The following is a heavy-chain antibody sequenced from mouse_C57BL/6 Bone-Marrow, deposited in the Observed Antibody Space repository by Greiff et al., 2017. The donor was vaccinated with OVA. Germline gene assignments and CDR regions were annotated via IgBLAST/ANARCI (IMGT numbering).Heavy chain of an antibody. CDR1: GFTFSSYA. CDR2: ISSGGDYI. Sequence: EVMLVESGEGLVKPGGSLKLSCAASGFTFSSYAMSWVRQTPEKRLEWVAYISSGGDYIYYADTVKGRFTISRDNARNTLYLQMSSLKSEDTAMYYCTRAHYYGSSFDYWGQGTTLTVSS. V-gene: IGHV5-9-1*02. D-gene: IGHD1-1*01. J-gene: IGHJ2*01. CDR3: TRAHYYGSSFDY.